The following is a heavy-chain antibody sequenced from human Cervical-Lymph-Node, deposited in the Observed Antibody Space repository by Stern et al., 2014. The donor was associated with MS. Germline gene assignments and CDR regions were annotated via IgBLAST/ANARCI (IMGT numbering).Heavy chain of an antibody. J-gene: IGHJ4*02. D-gene: IGHD3-3*01. CDR3: ARVSYDFWSGYYTVDY. CDR2: IYYSGST. CDR1: GGSISSGGYY. Sequence: QVQLQESGPGLVKPSQTLSLTCTVSGGSISSGGYYWSWIRQHPGKGLEWIGYIYYSGSTYYTPSLKSRVTISVDTSKNQFSLKLSSVTAADTAVYYCARVSYDFWSGYYTVDYWGQGTLVTVSS. V-gene: IGHV4-31*03.